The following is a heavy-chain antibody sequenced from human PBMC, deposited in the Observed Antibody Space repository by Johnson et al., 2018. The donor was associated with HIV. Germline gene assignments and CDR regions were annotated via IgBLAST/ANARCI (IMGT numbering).Heavy chain of an antibody. CDR2: ISSDGSTI. CDR3: TGRDLLRAFDI. CDR1: GFSFGVYY. D-gene: IGHD2-15*01. J-gene: IGHJ3*02. Sequence: QMQLVESGGGLVKPGGSLRLSCAASGFSFGVYYMSWIRQAPGKGLEWISYISSDGSTIDYADSVKGRFTISRDNGNNSLYLQMNSLRAEDAAVYYCTGRDLLRAFDIWGQGTMVTVSS. V-gene: IGHV3-11*04.